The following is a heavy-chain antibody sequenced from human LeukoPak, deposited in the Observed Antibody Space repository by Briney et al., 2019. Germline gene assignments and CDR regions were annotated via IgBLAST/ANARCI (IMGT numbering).Heavy chain of an antibody. CDR1: GYTFTGYY. J-gene: IGHJ4*02. Sequence: ASVKVSCKASGYTFTGYYMHGVRQAPGQGLEWMGWINPNSGGTNYAQKFQGRVTMTRDTSISTAYMELSRLRSDDTAVYYCARDGGLVGASNYWGQGTLVTVSS. V-gene: IGHV1-2*02. CDR3: ARDGGLVGASNY. D-gene: IGHD1-26*01. CDR2: INPNSGGT.